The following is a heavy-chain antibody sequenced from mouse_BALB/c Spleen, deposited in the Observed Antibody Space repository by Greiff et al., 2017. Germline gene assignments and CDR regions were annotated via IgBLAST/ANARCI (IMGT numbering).Heavy chain of an antibody. J-gene: IGHJ4*01. Sequence: EVQLQESGGGLVQPGGSRKLSCAASGFTFSSFGMHWVRQAPEKGLEWVAYISSGSSTIYYADTVKGRFTISRDNPKNTLFLQMTSLRSEDTAMYYCARSPFTTSRAMDYWGQGTSVTVSS. D-gene: IGHD1-1*01. V-gene: IGHV5-17*02. CDR3: ARSPFTTSRAMDY. CDR2: ISSGSSTI. CDR1: GFTFSSFG.